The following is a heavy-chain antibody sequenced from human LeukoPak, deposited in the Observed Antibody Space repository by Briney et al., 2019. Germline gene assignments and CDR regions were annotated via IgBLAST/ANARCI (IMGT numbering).Heavy chain of an antibody. V-gene: IGHV4-59*08. CDR1: GGSFSGYY. Sequence: SETLSLTCAVYGGSFSGYYWSWIRQPPGKGLEWIGYIYYSGSTNYNPSLKSRVTISVDTSKNQFSLKLSSVTAADTAVYYCARHAEYCSGGSCYFGNWFDPWGQGTLVTVSS. J-gene: IGHJ5*02. CDR3: ARHAEYCSGGSCYFGNWFDP. CDR2: IYYSGST. D-gene: IGHD2-15*01.